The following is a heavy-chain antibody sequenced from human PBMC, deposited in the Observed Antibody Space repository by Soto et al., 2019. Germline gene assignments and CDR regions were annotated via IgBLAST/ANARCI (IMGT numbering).Heavy chain of an antibody. CDR2: ISYDGSNK. D-gene: IGHD3-9*01. V-gene: IGHV3-30-3*01. CDR1: GFTFSSYA. J-gene: IGHJ6*02. Sequence: QVQLVESGGGVVQPGRSLRLSCAASGFTFSSYAMHWVRQAPGKGLEWVAVISYDGSNKYYADSVKGRFPISRDNSKNTLYLQMNILSVEDTAVYYCAIISSSGLRYFDWLLTVDYYGMDVWGQGTTVTVSS. CDR3: AIISSSGLRYFDWLLTVDYYGMDV.